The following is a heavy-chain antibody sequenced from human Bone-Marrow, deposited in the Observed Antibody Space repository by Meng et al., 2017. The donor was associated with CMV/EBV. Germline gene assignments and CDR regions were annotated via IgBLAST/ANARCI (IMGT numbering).Heavy chain of an antibody. D-gene: IGHD2-2*01. J-gene: IGHJ6*02. CDR3: ARDSRVLGMDV. Sequence: GSLRLSCNVSGDSISNYYWSWIRQPPGKGLEWIGYIYYSGSTNYSPSLKSRVTISLDTSKNQFSLRLSSVTAADTAVYYCARDSRVLGMDVWGQGTTVTVSS. V-gene: IGHV4-59*01. CDR1: GDSISNYY. CDR2: IYYSGST.